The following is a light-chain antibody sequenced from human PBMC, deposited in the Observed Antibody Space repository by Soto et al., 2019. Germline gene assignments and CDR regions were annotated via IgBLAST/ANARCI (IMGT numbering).Light chain of an antibody. V-gene: IGKV3-20*01. CDR1: QSVSSNY. Sequence: EIVLTQSPGTLSLSPGEGATLSCRASQSVSSNYLAWYQQKPGQAPRLLIYGSSSRAAGIPDRFSGSGSGTDFTLTISRLEPEDFAVYYCQQYYTSPLWTFGQGTKVEIK. J-gene: IGKJ1*01. CDR3: QQYYTSPLWT. CDR2: GSS.